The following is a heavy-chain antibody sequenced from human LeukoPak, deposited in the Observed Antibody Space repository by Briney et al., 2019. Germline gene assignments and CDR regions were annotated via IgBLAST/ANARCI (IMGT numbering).Heavy chain of an antibody. J-gene: IGHJ4*02. CDR1: GFTFSSYG. CDR3: ASPYYDYWGAYSGY. V-gene: IGHV3-30*02. D-gene: IGHD3-3*01. Sequence: GGSLRLSCAASGFTFSSYGMHWVRQAPGKGLEWVAFIRYDGSNKYYADSVKGRFTISRDNSKNSLYLQMNSLRAEDTAVYYCASPYYDYWGAYSGYWGQGTLVTVSS. CDR2: IRYDGSNK.